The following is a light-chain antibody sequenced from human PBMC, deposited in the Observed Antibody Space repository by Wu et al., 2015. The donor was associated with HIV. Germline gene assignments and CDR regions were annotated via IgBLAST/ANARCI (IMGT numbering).Light chain of an antibody. CDR2: GAS. Sequence: EIVMTQSPATLSVSPGERATLSCRASQTVGSNLAWYQQKPGQTPRLLIYGASTRATGIPARFSGSGSGTAFTLTISSLQSEDLAVYYCQQYRDWSWTFGRGPRWKSN. V-gene: IGKV3-15*01. CDR3: QQYRDWSWT. CDR1: QTVGSN. J-gene: IGKJ1*01.